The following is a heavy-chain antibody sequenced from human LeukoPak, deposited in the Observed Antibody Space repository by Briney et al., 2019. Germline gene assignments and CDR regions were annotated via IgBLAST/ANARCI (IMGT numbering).Heavy chain of an antibody. V-gene: IGHV3-30*02. CDR2: IRYDGSKT. CDR1: GIIFSTFG. Sequence: PGGSLRLSCAASGIIFSTFGMHWVRQAPGKGLEWVAFIRYDGSKTYYADSVKGRFTISRDNSKNTLYLQMNSLRAEDTAVYYCAKWGAGGFDYWGQGTLVTVSS. J-gene: IGHJ4*02. D-gene: IGHD1-26*01. CDR3: AKWGAGGFDY.